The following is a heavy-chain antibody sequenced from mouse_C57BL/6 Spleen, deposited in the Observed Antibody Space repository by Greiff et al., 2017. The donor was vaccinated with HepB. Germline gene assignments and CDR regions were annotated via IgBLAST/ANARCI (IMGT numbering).Heavy chain of an antibody. J-gene: IGHJ4*01. Sequence: EVQVVESGGGLVKPGGSLKLSCAASGFTFSSYAMSWVRQTPEKRLEWVATISDGGSYTYYPDNVKGRFTISRDNAKNNLYLQMSHLKSEDTAMYYCARDEAYYSNYVGAMDYWGQGTSVTVSS. V-gene: IGHV5-4*01. CDR2: ISDGGSYT. CDR1: GFTFSSYA. CDR3: ARDEAYYSNYVGAMDY. D-gene: IGHD2-5*01.